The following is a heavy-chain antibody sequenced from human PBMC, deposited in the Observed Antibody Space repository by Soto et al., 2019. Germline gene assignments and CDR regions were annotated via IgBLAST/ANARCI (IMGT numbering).Heavy chain of an antibody. Sequence: ASVKVSCKASGYTFTSYYMHWVRQAPGQGLEWMGIINPSGGSTSYAQKFQGRVTMTRDTSTSTVYMELSSLRAEDTAVYYCAREFKGDIVVVAAARGTYFDYWGQGTLVTVSS. J-gene: IGHJ4*02. CDR2: INPSGGST. CDR1: GYTFTSYY. CDR3: AREFKGDIVVVAAARGTYFDY. D-gene: IGHD2-15*01. V-gene: IGHV1-46*01.